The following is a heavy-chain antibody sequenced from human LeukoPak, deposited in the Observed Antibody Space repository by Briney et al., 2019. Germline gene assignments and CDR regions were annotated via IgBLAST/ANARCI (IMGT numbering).Heavy chain of an antibody. CDR2: IYYSGST. D-gene: IGHD2-21*01. CDR3: ARTPLTPYCGGDCYLNDAFDI. CDR1: GGSISSSSYY. V-gene: IGHV4-39*01. Sequence: PSETLSLTCTVSGGSISSSSYYWGWIRQPPGKGLEWIGSIYYSGSTYYNPSLKSRVTISVDTSKNQFSLKLSSVTAADTAVYYCARTPLTPYCGGDCYLNDAFDIWGQGTMVTVSS. J-gene: IGHJ3*02.